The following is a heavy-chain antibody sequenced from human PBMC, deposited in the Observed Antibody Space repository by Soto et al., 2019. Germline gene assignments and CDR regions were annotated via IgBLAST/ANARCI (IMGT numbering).Heavy chain of an antibody. CDR3: AYLRFLEWLLENYYYGRDV. J-gene: IGHJ6*02. CDR1: GFTFSDYY. V-gene: IGHV3-11*01. Sequence: QVQLVESGGGLVKPGGSLRLSCAASGFTFSDYYMSWIRQAPGKGLEWVSYISSSGSTIYYADSVKGRFTISRDNAKNSLYLQMNSLRAEDTAVYYCAYLRFLEWLLENYYYGRDVWGQGTTVTVSS. CDR2: ISSSGSTI. D-gene: IGHD3-3*01.